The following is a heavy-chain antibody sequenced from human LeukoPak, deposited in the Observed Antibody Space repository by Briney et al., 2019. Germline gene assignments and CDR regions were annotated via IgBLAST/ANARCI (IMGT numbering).Heavy chain of an antibody. CDR3: AKGNVLRYFDSSPVADAFDN. CDR1: GFTFSSYG. D-gene: IGHD3-9*01. Sequence: GGSLRLSCAASGFTFSSYGVHWVRQAPGKGLEWVAVISYDGSNKYYADSVKGRFTISRDNSKNTLYLQMNSLRAEDTAVYDGAKGNVLRYFDSSPVADAFDNWGQGTMVTVSS. V-gene: IGHV3-30*18. CDR2: ISYDGSNK. J-gene: IGHJ3*02.